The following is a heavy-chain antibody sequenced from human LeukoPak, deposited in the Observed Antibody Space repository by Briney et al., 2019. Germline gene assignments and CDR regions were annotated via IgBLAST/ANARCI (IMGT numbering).Heavy chain of an antibody. CDR2: IRYDGSNK. CDR1: GFTFSSYG. V-gene: IGHV3-30*02. J-gene: IGHJ4*02. CDR3: ARDPNLSGSQGGY. Sequence: GGSLRLSCAASGFTFSSYGMHWVRQAPGKGLEWVAFIRYDGSNKYYADSVKGRFTISRDNSKNTLYLQMNSLRAEDTAVYYCARDPNLSGSQGGYWGQGTLVTVSS. D-gene: IGHD1-26*01.